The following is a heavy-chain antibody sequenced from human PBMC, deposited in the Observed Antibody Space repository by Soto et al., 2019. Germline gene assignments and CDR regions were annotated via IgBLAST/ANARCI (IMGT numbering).Heavy chain of an antibody. Sequence: QVQLVQSGAEVKKPGSSVKVSCKASGGTFSTYTVIWVRQAPGQGLEWMGRIIPMLDITNTAQSFQGRVTITADKSTSTAYLELSTLRSDDTAIYFCTRGSWSAETFDIWGRGTMVTVSS. J-gene: IGHJ3*02. CDR2: IIPMLDIT. CDR1: GGTFSTYT. CDR3: TRGSWSAETFDI. V-gene: IGHV1-69*02. D-gene: IGHD6-13*01.